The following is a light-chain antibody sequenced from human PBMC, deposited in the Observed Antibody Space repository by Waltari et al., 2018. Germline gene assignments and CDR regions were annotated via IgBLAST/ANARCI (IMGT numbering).Light chain of an antibody. J-gene: IGKJ1*01. CDR1: QGISNA. CDR3: QQRNSYPWT. Sequence: DIQMTQSPSSLSASVGDKVTIPCRASQGISNALAWYQQKPWKAPKLLIYAASKLQSGVPSRFSGSGSGTDFTLTISSLQPEDFAVYYCQQRNSYPWTFGQGTKVEI. V-gene: IGKV1-17*01. CDR2: AAS.